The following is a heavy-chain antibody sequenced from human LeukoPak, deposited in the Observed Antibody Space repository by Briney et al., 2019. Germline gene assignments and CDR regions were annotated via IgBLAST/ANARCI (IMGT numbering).Heavy chain of an antibody. CDR2: IYTSGST. D-gene: IGHD1-26*01. Sequence: SETLSLTCTVSGGSISSYYWSWIRQPAGKGLEWIGRIYTSGSTNYNPSLKSRATISVDTSKNHLSLKVSSVTAADTAVYYCARGASGTLYDAFDIWGQGTMVTVSS. CDR1: GGSISSYY. V-gene: IGHV4-4*07. J-gene: IGHJ3*02. CDR3: ARGASGTLYDAFDI.